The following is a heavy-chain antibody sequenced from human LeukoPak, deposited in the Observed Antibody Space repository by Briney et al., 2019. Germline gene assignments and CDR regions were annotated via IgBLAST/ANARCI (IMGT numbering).Heavy chain of an antibody. Sequence: GGSPRLSCAASGFTFSSYSMNWVRQAPGKGLEWVSSISSSTDIYYADSVKGRFTISRDNAKNSLNLQMNSLRAEDTAVYYCARGLGATVRLDYWGQGTLVTVSS. V-gene: IGHV3-21*01. CDR3: ARGLGATVRLDY. CDR2: ISSSTDI. J-gene: IGHJ4*02. CDR1: GFTFSSYS. D-gene: IGHD1-26*01.